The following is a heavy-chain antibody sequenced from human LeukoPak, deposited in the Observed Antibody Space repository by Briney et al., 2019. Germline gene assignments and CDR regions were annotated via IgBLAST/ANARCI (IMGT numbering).Heavy chain of an antibody. J-gene: IGHJ4*02. D-gene: IGHD2-8*01. CDR3: ARGLPLGYCTYGVCYPPKHFDF. V-gene: IGHV1-8*03. Sequence: ASVKVSCNASGYSFTSYDINWVRQAPGQGLEWMGWVNPKSGNTGYKQKFQARVTITRDTSISAAYMELNSLTSDDTAVYFCARGLPLGYCTYGVCYPPKHFDFWGQGTLVTVSS. CDR1: GYSFTSYD. CDR2: VNPKSGNT.